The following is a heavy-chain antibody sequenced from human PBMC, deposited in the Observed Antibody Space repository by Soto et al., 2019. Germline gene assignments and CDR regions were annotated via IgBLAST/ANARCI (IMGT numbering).Heavy chain of an antibody. CDR1: GFTLSPYS. D-gene: IGHD3-10*01. CDR3: ARGFDLQYGMDV. J-gene: IGHJ6*02. V-gene: IGHV3-48*04. CDR2: ISGSSNII. Sequence: EAPLVESGGGLVQRGGSVRLSCAASGFTLSPYSMNWVRQAPGKGLEWISYISGSSNIINYADSVKGRFTISRDNTKNSLYLQMNSLRGEGTAVYYCARGFDLQYGMDVWGQGTTVTVSS.